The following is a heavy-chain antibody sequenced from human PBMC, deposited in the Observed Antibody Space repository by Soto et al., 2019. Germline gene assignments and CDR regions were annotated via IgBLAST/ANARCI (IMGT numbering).Heavy chain of an antibody. J-gene: IGHJ4*02. D-gene: IGHD6-13*01. CDR1: GFTFSSCV. Sequence: EVHLLESGGGLVQPGESLRLSCGASGFTFSSCVMSWVRQAPGKGLEWVSCITDSGSGTYYADSVKGRFTISSDNSKNTMYLQMNNLRAEDTGVYYCAKGLINGRWYAADWGQGTLVTVSS. CDR2: ITDSGSGT. V-gene: IGHV3-23*01. CDR3: AKGLINGRWYAAD.